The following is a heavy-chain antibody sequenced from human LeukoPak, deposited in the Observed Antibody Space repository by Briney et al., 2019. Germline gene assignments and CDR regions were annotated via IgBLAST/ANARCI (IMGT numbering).Heavy chain of an antibody. CDR3: ARGGLGVSVITFGGVIGTYFDY. J-gene: IGHJ4*02. V-gene: IGHV1-18*01. Sequence: ASVKVSCKASGYTFTSYGISWVRQAPGQGLEWMGWISAYNGNTNYAQELQGRVTMTTDTSTSTAYMELRSLRSDDTAVYYCARGGLGVSVITFGGVIGTYFDYWGQGTLVTVSS. CDR2: ISAYNGNT. D-gene: IGHD3-16*02. CDR1: GYTFTSYG.